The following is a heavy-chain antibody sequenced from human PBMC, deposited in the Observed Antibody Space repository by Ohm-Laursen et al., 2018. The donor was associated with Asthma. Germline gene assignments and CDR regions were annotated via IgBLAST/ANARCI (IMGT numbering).Heavy chain of an antibody. CDR1: GYSVTSYA. J-gene: IGHJ4*02. CDR3: VRDIVDRFDF. D-gene: IGHD1-26*01. Sequence: SVTPSCPVSGYSVTSYAFSWVRQDPGQRPEWMGWIYIANTNYAPKFRDRVTLTTDTSTNTLYMDLRSLRSDDTAVYYCVRDIVDRFDFWGQGSLIIVSS. V-gene: IGHV1-18*04. CDR2: IYIANT.